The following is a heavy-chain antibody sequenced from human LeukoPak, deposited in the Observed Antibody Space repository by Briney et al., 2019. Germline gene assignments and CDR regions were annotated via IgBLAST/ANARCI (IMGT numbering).Heavy chain of an antibody. CDR2: INQDGSEK. Sequence: GGSLRLSCAVSGLRFGSFWMSWGRQAPGEGREWVANINQDGSEKHFVDSVRGRFTISRDNSKNSLHLQMNTLRAEDTAVYYCARERDGRFFDYWGQGTLVTVSS. V-gene: IGHV3-7*01. CDR1: GLRFGSFW. J-gene: IGHJ4*02. CDR3: ARERDGRFFDY. D-gene: IGHD5-24*01.